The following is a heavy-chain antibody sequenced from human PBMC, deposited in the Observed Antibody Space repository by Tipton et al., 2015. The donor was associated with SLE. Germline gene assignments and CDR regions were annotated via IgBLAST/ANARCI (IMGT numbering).Heavy chain of an antibody. CDR2: ISYDGSNK. CDR3: ARDCGYGSASH. CDR1: GFTFNSYA. J-gene: IGHJ4*01. V-gene: IGHV3-30*04. D-gene: IGHD3-10*01. Sequence: SLRLSCAASGFTFNSYAMHWVRQAPGKGLEWVAVISYDGSNKYYADSVKGRFTISRDNSKNTLYLQMNSLRAEDTAVYYCARDCGYGSASHWGQGTLFTVSS.